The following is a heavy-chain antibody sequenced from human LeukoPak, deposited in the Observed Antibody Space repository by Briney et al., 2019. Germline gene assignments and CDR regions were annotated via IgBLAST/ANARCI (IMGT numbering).Heavy chain of an antibody. V-gene: IGHV3-21*01. J-gene: IGHJ4*02. CDR3: ARVGIAVAIDY. CDR1: GFTFSSYS. Sequence: GGSLRLSCAASGFTFSSYSMNWVRQAPGKGLEWVSSISSSSSYIYYADSVKGRFTISRDNAKNSLYLQMNSLRAEDSAVYYCARVGIAVAIDYWGRGTLVTVSS. CDR2: ISSSSSYI. D-gene: IGHD6-19*01.